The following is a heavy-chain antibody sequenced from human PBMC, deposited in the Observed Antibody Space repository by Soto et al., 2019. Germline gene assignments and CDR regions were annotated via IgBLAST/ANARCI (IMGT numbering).Heavy chain of an antibody. D-gene: IGHD2-21*02. Sequence: GKFWMVIRQCPGKGLEWIGEINPTRGTNYNPSLKSRVAISIETSTNQFSLTLTSVTAADTAVYYCWRGSLGDYYGAFDVWGQGTMVT. CDR2: INPTRGT. V-gene: IGHV4-34*01. CDR1: GKF. J-gene: IGHJ3*01. CDR3: WRGSLGDYYGAFDV.